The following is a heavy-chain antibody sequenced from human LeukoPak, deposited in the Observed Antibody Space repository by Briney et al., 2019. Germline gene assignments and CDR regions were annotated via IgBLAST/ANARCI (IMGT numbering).Heavy chain of an antibody. CDR2: IYYSGSS. V-gene: IGHV4-59*08. J-gene: IGHJ4*02. D-gene: IGHD3-22*01. Sequence: PSETLSLTCTVSGGSISSYYWSWIRQPPGKGLEWIGYIYYSGSSNYNPSLQSRVTISVETSKNQFSLKLSSVTAADTAVYYCARLVSSGYYYYFDYWGQGTLVTVSS. CDR1: GGSISSYY. CDR3: ARLVSSGYYYYFDY.